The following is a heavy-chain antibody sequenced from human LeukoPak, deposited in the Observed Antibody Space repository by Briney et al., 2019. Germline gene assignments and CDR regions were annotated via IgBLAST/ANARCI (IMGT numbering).Heavy chain of an antibody. V-gene: IGHV1-69*06. CDR1: GGTFSSYA. CDR3: ARDVKITFGGVYGMDV. D-gene: IGHD3-16*01. J-gene: IGHJ6*02. CDR2: IIPIFGTA. Sequence: ASVKVSCKASGGTFSSYAISWVRQAPGQGLEWMGGIIPIFGTANYAQKFQGRVTITADKSTSTAYMELSSLRSEDTAVYYCARDVKITFGGVYGMDVWGQGTTVTVSS.